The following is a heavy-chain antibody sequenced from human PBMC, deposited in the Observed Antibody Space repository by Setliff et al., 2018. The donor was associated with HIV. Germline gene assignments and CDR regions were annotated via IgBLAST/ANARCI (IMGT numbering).Heavy chain of an antibody. CDR1: GFRFTSYW. D-gene: IGHD6-6*01. Sequence: GGSLRLSCTASGFRFTSYWMAWVRQVPGKGLEWVANINQDGSEKKYVDSMKGRLTISRDNAKNSLYLQMTSLRAEDTALYFCARDPRTDSSYAWFDSWGQGTLVTVSS. CDR3: ARDPRTDSSYAWFDS. V-gene: IGHV3-7*03. J-gene: IGHJ5*01. CDR2: INQDGSEK.